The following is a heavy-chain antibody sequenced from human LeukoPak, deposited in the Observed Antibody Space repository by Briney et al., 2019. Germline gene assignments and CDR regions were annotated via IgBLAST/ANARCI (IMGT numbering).Heavy chain of an antibody. J-gene: IGHJ6*02. CDR1: DSPRSGSY. V-gene: IGHV4-38-2*02. CDR2: IFHSGTS. CDR3: ARDTSVDDISYQYIDY. D-gene: IGHD5-12*01. Sequence: PSETLSPSPALSRDSPRSGSYWGGIRQSPGKGLEWVGSIFHSGTSYYNPSLKSRLTMSVDTSKNQFSLKLTSVTPAHTAVDYSARDTSVDDISYQYIDYWGQGTTVTVSS.